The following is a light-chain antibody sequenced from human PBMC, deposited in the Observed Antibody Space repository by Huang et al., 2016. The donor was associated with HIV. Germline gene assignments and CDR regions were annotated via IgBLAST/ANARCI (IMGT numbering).Light chain of an antibody. CDR2: GAS. CDR3: QHYNNWPPWT. Sequence: EIVMTQSPATLSVSPGERATLSCRASQGVSNNITWYQQKPGQTPRLLIHGASTRAAGIAAKFSGRGSGTDFTLTIKSLQPEDSAVYYCQHYNNWPPWTFGPGTQVEI. J-gene: IGKJ1*01. CDR1: QGVSNN. V-gene: IGKV3D-15*01.